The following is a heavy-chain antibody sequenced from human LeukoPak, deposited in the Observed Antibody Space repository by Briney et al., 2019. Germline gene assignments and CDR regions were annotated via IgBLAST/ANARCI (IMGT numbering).Heavy chain of an antibody. Sequence: PSETLSLTCTVSGGSISSYYWSWIRQPPGKGLEWIGYIYYSGSTHYNPSLKSRVTISVDTSKNQFSLKLSSVTAADTAVYYCARWNELKFAYWGQGTLVTVSS. CDR3: ARWNELKFAY. CDR1: GGSISSYY. D-gene: IGHD1-1*01. V-gene: IGHV4-59*01. J-gene: IGHJ4*02. CDR2: IYYSGST.